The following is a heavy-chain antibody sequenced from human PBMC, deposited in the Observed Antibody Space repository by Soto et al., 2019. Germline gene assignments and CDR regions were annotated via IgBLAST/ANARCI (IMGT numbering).Heavy chain of an antibody. CDR3: VRDYLLAGFDT. J-gene: IGHJ5*02. CDR2: VYYSGSS. V-gene: IGHV4-59*01. Sequence: SDTLSLTCPVSIGSISTYYWTWVRQPPGKGLEWIGYVYYSGSSNYNPSLKSRVGMSIDTSKNQFSLDLKSVTAADTATYYCVRDYLLAGFDTWGQG. D-gene: IGHD6-19*01. CDR1: IGSISTYY.